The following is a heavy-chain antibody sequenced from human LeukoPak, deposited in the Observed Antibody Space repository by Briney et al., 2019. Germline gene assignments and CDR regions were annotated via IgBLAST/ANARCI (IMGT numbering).Heavy chain of an antibody. V-gene: IGHV1-46*01. CDR2: INPSGGST. D-gene: IGHD2-2*01. CDR3: ARVGVVVLANWFDP. Sequence: ASVKVSCKASGYPFSTHYMYWVRQAPGQGLEWMGIINPSGGSTSYAQKFQGRVTMTRDMSTSTVFMELRSLRSEDTAVYYCARVGVVVLANWFDPWGQGTLVTVSS. CDR1: GYPFSTHY. J-gene: IGHJ5*02.